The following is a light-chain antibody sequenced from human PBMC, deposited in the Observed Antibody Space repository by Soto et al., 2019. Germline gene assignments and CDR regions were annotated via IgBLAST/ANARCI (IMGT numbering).Light chain of an antibody. CDR2: LEGSGSY. Sequence: QSVLTQSSSASASLGSSVKLTCTLSSWHSSYIIAWHQQQPGKAPRYLMKLEGSGSYNKGSGVPDRFSGSSSGADRYLTISILQFEDEADYYCETWDSNTHTVFGGGTKLTVL. CDR3: ETWDSNTHTV. CDR1: SWHSSYI. V-gene: IGLV4-60*02. J-gene: IGLJ3*02.